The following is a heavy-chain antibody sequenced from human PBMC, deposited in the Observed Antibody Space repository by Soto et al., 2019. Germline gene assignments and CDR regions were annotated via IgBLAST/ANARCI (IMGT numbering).Heavy chain of an antibody. CDR2: INHSGST. CDR3: ARVISSSGYYYYYYYGMDV. J-gene: IGHJ6*02. V-gene: IGHV4-34*01. D-gene: IGHD3-22*01. Sequence: SETLSLTCAVYGGSFSGYYWSWIRQPPGKGLEWIGEINHSGSTNYNPSLKSRVTISVDTSKNQFSLKLSSVTAADTAVYYCARVISSSGYYYYYYYGMDVWGQGTTVTSP. CDR1: GGSFSGYY.